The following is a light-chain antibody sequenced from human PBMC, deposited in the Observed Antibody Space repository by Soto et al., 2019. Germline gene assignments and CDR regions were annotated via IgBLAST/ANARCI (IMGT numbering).Light chain of an antibody. V-gene: IGKV3-20*01. CDR2: GAS. Sequence: EVVLTQSPGTLSLSPGERATLSCRASQSVSSSYLAWYQQKPSQAPRLLIYGASSRDTGIPDRFSGSGSGTDFTLTISSLEPEDLAVYYCQQYGSSPRTFGQGTKVEIK. CDR3: QQYGSSPRT. J-gene: IGKJ1*01. CDR1: QSVSSSY.